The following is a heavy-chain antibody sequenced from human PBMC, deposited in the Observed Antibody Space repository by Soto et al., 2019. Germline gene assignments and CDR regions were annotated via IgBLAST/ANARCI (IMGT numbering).Heavy chain of an antibody. D-gene: IGHD2-2*01. V-gene: IGHV3-66*01. CDR3: ARDVGRYCSSTSCPGDY. CDR1: GFTVSSNY. Sequence: EVQLVESGGGLVQPGGSLRLSCAASGFTVSSNYMSWVRQAPGKGLEWVSVIYSGGSTYYADSVKGRFTISRDNSKNTLYLQMNSLRAEDTAVYYCARDVGRYCSSTSCPGDYWGQGTLVTVSS. J-gene: IGHJ4*02. CDR2: IYSGGST.